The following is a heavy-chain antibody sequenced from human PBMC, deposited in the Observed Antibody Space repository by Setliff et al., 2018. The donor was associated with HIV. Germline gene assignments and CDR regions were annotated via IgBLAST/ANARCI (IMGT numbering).Heavy chain of an antibody. CDR1: TFSVSEYA. CDR2: ISSSSYYI. J-gene: IGHJ5*02. D-gene: IGHD5-12*01. Sequence: GGSLRLSCAASTFSVSEYAMSWVRQAPGKGLEWVSSISSSSYYIYYADSVKGRFTISRDSSKNTLDLQMNSLRGEDTAVYYCARVSGYGLRGFDPWGQGTLVTVSS. V-gene: IGHV3-21*01. CDR3: ARVSGYGLRGFDP.